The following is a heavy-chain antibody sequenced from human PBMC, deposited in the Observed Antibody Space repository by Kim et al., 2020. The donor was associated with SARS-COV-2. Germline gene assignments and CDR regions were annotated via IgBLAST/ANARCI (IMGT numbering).Heavy chain of an antibody. CDR2: IYPGDSDT. CDR3: ARHVSRPYYLSYYYYGMDV. V-gene: IGHV5-51*01. Sequence: GESLKISCKGSGYSFTSYWIGWVRQMPGKGLEWMGIIYPGDSDTRYSPSFQGQVTISADKSISTAYLQWSSLKASDTAMYYCARHVSRPYYLSYYYYGMDVWGQGTTVTVSS. CDR1: GYSFTSYW. D-gene: IGHD3-22*01. J-gene: IGHJ6*02.